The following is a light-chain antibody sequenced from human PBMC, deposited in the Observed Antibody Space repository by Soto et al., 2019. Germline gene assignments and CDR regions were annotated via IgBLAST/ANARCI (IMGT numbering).Light chain of an antibody. CDR1: QRLLHSNGNTF. CDR2: LGS. J-gene: IGKJ2*01. V-gene: IGKV2-28*01. CDR3: MQALQTPYT. Sequence: EIVMTQSPPSLTVTPGEPASISCRSSQRLLHSNGNTFLDWYLQKPGQSPQLLIYLGSNRASGVPDRVSGSEAGTDFTLKISRVEAEDVVVYYCMQALQTPYTFGQGNKLEIK.